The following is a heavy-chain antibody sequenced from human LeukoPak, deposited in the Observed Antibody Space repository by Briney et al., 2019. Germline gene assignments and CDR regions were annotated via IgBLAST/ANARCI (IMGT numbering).Heavy chain of an antibody. D-gene: IGHD5/OR15-5a*01. CDR2: IWYDGSNK. V-gene: IGHV3-33*01. CDR3: ARDVSGMDV. CDR1: GFTFSSYG. J-gene: IGHJ6*04. Sequence: AGGSLRLSCAASGFTFSSYGMHWVRQAPGKRLEWVAVIWYDGSNKYYADSVKGRFTISRDNSKNTLYLQMNSLRAEDTAVYYCARDVSGMDVWGKGTTVTVSS.